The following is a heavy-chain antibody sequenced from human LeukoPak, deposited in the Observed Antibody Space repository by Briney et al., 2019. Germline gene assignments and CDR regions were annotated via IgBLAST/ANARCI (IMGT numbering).Heavy chain of an antibody. Sequence: GGSLRLSCAASGFTFSSYGMSWVRQAPGKGLEWVSAISGSGGSTYYADSVKGRFTISRDNAKNSLYLQMNSLRAEDTAVYYCARRGSWVFAFDIWGQGTMVTVSS. CDR3: ARRGSWVFAFDI. D-gene: IGHD1-26*01. CDR1: GFTFSSYG. V-gene: IGHV3-23*01. CDR2: ISGSGGST. J-gene: IGHJ3*02.